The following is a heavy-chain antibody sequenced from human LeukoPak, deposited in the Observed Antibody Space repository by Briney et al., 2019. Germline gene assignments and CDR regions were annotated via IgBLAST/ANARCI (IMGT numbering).Heavy chain of an antibody. CDR1: GGSISSGDYY. V-gene: IGHV4-30-4*08. Sequence: SQTLSRTCTVSGGSISSGDYYWSWIRQPPGKGLEWIGYIYYSGSTYYNPSLKSRVTISVDTSKNQFSLKLSSGTASDTAVYYCAREYQGEAYYYYYYMDVWGKGTTVTVSS. J-gene: IGHJ6*03. CDR2: IYYSGST. D-gene: IGHD6-6*01. CDR3: AREYQGEAYYYYYYMDV.